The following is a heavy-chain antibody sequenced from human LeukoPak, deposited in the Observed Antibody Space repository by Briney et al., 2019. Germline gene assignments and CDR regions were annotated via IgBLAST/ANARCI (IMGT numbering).Heavy chain of an antibody. CDR2: INPNSGGT. CDR3: AREDGLAVAAGAFDI. CDR1: GYTFTGYY. D-gene: IGHD6-19*01. Sequence: ASVKVSCKASGYTFTGYYMHWVRQPPGQGLEWMGWINPNSGGTNYAQKFQGRVTMTRDTSISTAYMELSRLRSDDTAVYYCAREDGLAVAAGAFDIWGQGTMVTVSS. V-gene: IGHV1-2*02. J-gene: IGHJ3*02.